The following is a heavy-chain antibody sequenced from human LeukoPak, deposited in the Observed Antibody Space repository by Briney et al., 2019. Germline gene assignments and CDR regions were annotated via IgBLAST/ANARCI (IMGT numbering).Heavy chain of an antibody. CDR1: GGSTSSDY. CDR3: ARHLLTAGSID. V-gene: IGHV4-59*08. Sequence: SETLSLTCSISGGSTSSDYWSWIRQPPGKGLEWMAYIHNSGTTKYNPPLKSRVTISVDTSKNQFSLKLSSVTAADTAFYYCARHLLTAGSIDWGQGTLVTVSS. D-gene: IGHD3-9*01. J-gene: IGHJ4*02. CDR2: IHNSGTT.